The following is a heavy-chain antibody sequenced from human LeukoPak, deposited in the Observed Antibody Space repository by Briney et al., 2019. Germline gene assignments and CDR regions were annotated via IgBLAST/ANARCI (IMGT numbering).Heavy chain of an antibody. V-gene: IGHV4-34*01. J-gene: IGHJ4*02. Sequence: SETLSLTCAVYGGSFSGYYWSWIRQPPGKGLEWIGEINHSGSTNYNPSLKSRVTISVDTSKNQFSLKLSSVTAADTAVYYCARGRAPKLWGQGTLVTVSS. CDR1: GGSFSGYY. CDR3: ARGRAPKL. CDR2: INHSGST.